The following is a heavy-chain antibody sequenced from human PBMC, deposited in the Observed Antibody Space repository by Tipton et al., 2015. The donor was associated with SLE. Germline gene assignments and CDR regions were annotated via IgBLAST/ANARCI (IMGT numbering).Heavy chain of an antibody. CDR2: IYYSGST. CDR3: ARGSYDSSGYYRGPFDI. J-gene: IGHJ3*02. Sequence: TLSLTCTVSGGSISSGDYYWSWIRQPPGKGLEWIGYIYYSGSTYYNPSLKSRVTISVDTSKNQFSLKLSSVTAADTAVYYCARGSYDSSGYYRGPFDIWGQGTMVTVSS. D-gene: IGHD3-22*01. CDR1: GGSISSGDYY. V-gene: IGHV4-30-4*01.